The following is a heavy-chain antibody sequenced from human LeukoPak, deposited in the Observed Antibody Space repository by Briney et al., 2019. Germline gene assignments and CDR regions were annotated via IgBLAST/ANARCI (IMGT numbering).Heavy chain of an antibody. J-gene: IGHJ4*02. Sequence: GGSLRLSCVVSGFTVSSVYMYWVRQAPGKGLEWVSAISGSGGSTYYADFVKGRFTISRDNSKNTLYLQMNSLRAEDTAVYYCAKQVAGSGSYYAFDYWGQGTLVTVSS. V-gene: IGHV3-23*01. CDR1: GFTVSSVY. D-gene: IGHD3-10*01. CDR2: ISGSGGST. CDR3: AKQVAGSGSYYAFDY.